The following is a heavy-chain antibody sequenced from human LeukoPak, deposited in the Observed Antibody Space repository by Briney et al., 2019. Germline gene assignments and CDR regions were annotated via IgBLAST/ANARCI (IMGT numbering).Heavy chain of an antibody. Sequence: GGSLRLSCAASGFTFSNHGMNWVRQAPGKGLEWVSGISPSGDITYYADSVKGRFTISRDNAKNSLYLQMNSLRAEDTAVFYCAKDRDDYVWGSYLGAFDIWGQGTMVTVSS. CDR3: AKDRDDYVWGSYLGAFDI. V-gene: IGHV3-23*01. D-gene: IGHD3-16*01. CDR2: ISPSGDIT. CDR1: GFTFSNHG. J-gene: IGHJ3*02.